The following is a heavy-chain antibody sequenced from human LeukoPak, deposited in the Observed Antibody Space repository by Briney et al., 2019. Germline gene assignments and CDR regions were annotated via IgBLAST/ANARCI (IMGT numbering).Heavy chain of an antibody. CDR2: IHHSGST. CDR3: ARDVSGGTVTNY. Sequence: SETLSLTCAVSGDSITSRHWWSWVRQPPGKGLEWIGQIHHSGSTNYNPSLKSRITISVDRSKNQFSLKLSSVTAADTAVYYCARDVSGGTVTNYWGQGTLVTVSS. V-gene: IGHV4-4*02. CDR1: GDSITSRHW. J-gene: IGHJ4*02. D-gene: IGHD4-17*01.